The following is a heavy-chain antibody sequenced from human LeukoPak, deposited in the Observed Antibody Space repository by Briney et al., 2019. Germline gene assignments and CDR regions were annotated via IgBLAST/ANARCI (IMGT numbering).Heavy chain of an antibody. CDR1: GFTFSSYG. CDR3: ARDYGLGTYYDILTGPGLIDY. V-gene: IGHV3-30*03. J-gene: IGHJ4*02. CDR2: ISYDGSNK. D-gene: IGHD3-9*01. Sequence: GRTLRLSCAASGFTFSSYGMHWVRQAPGKGLEWVAVISYDGSNKYYADSVKGRFTISRDNSKNTLYLQMNSLRAEDTAVYYCARDYGLGTYYDILTGPGLIDYWGQGTLVTVSS.